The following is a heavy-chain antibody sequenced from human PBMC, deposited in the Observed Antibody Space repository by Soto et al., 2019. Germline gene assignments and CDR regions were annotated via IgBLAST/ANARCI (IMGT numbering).Heavy chain of an antibody. CDR1: GYTFTTYD. V-gene: IGHV1-8*01. CDR2: MNGNRDNT. CDR3: ARRTVAHWYFDL. J-gene: IGHJ2*01. D-gene: IGHD4-4*01. Sequence: QEQLVQSGAEVKKPGASVKVSCKASGYTFTTYDINWVRQATGQRLEWMGWMNGNRDNTGCAQKFEDRLTMTKDTSTSTAYMELNGLTSEDTAVYYCARRTVAHWYFDLWGRGTLVTVSS.